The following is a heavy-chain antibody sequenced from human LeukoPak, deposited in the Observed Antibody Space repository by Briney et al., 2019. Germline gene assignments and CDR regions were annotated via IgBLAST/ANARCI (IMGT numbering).Heavy chain of an antibody. CDR3: AKLDSVGYSSSWLIDY. V-gene: IGHV3-30*18. CDR1: AFTVSSYS. D-gene: IGHD6-13*01. Sequence: GRSLRLSCAAAAFTVSSYSTHWVRHAPGKGLEWVAVISYDGSNKYYADSVKGRFPISRDNSKSTLYLQMNSLRAEDTAVYYCAKLDSVGYSSSWLIDYWGQGTLVTVSS. CDR2: ISYDGSNK. J-gene: IGHJ4*02.